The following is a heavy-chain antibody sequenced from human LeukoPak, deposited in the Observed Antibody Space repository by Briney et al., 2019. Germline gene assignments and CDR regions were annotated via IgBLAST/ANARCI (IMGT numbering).Heavy chain of an antibody. V-gene: IGHV3-48*03. CDR3: ARVDLGRGSGSSY. D-gene: IGHD3-10*01. J-gene: IGHJ4*02. Sequence: GGSLRLSCAASGFTFSSYEMNWVRQAPGKGLEWASYISSSGSTIYYADFVKGRFTISRDNAENSLYLQMNSLRAEDTAVYYCARVDLGRGSGSSYWGQGTLVTVSS. CDR2: ISSSGSTI. CDR1: GFTFSSYE.